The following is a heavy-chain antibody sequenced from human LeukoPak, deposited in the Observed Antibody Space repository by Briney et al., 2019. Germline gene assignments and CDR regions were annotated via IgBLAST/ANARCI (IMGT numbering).Heavy chain of an antibody. CDR1: GGTFSSYA. CDR2: IIPIFGTA. Sequence: SVEVSCKASGGTFSSYAISWVRQAPGQGLEWMGGIIPIFGTANYAQKFQGRVTITADESTSTAYMELSSLRSEDTAVYYCARGLDDYVWGSYRYDHWGQGTLVTVSS. V-gene: IGHV1-69*13. J-gene: IGHJ5*02. D-gene: IGHD3-16*02. CDR3: ARGLDDYVWGSYRYDH.